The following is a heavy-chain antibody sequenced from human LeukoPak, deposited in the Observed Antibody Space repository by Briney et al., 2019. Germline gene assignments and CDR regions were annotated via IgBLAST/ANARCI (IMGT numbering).Heavy chain of an antibody. D-gene: IGHD1-7*01. Sequence: GGSLRLSCAASGFTFSSYEMNWVRQAPGKWLEWVSYISSSGSTIYYADSVKGRFTISRDNAKNSLYLQMNSLRAEDTAVYYCARLTGTKFLLDYWGQGTLVTVSS. J-gene: IGHJ4*02. CDR2: ISSSGSTI. CDR1: GFTFSSYE. CDR3: ARLTGTKFLLDY. V-gene: IGHV3-48*03.